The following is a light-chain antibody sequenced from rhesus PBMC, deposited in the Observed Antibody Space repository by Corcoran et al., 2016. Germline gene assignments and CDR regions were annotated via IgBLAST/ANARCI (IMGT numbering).Light chain of an antibody. J-gene: IGKJ1*01. CDR2: YGT. V-gene: IGKV1S14*01. Sequence: DVQMTQSPSSLSASVGDTVTITCRASQDISNFLAWYQQKPGKAPKPLIYYGTYLVRGVPSRFSGSGSGTDFTLTISSLQAEDFGIYYCQQLNSYPRTFGQGTKVEIK. CDR3: QQLNSYPRT. CDR1: QDISNF.